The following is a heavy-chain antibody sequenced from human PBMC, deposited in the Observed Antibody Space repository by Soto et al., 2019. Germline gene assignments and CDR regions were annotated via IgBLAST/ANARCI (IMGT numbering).Heavy chain of an antibody. D-gene: IGHD6-13*01. CDR1: GGSVSSGSYY. CDR2: IYYSGST. CDR3: VAGRQQLVPYYYYGMDI. V-gene: IGHV4-61*01. Sequence: QVQLQESGPGLVKPSETLSLTCTVSGGSVSSGSYYWSWIRQPPGKGLEWIGYIYYSGSTNYNPSLNSRVTISVDTSKNQFSLKLSSVTAADTAVYYCVAGRQQLVPYYYYGMDIWGQGTTVTVSS. J-gene: IGHJ6*02.